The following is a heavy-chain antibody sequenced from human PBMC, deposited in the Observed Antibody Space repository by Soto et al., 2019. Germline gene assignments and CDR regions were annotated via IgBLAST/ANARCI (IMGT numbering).Heavy chain of an antibody. Sequence: SETLSLSCTVSGGSISSSSYYWGWIRQPPGKGLEWIGSIYYSGSTYYNPSLKSRVTISVDTSKNQFSLKLSSVTAADTAVYYCARRGLYYDILTGYSRGYYFDYWGQGTLVTVSS. CDR3: ARRGLYYDILTGYSRGYYFDY. D-gene: IGHD3-9*01. CDR2: IYYSGST. CDR1: GGSISSSSYY. V-gene: IGHV4-39*01. J-gene: IGHJ4*02.